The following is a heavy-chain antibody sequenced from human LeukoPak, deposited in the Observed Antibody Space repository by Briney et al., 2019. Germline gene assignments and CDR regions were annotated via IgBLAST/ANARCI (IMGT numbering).Heavy chain of an antibody. CDR3: ARQGNYYDSSGYFPGAFDI. V-gene: IGHV4-34*01. Sequence: SETLSLTCAVYGGSFSGYYWSWIRQPPGKGLEWIGEINHSGSTNYNPSLKSRVTISVDTSKNQFSLKLSSVAAADTAVYYCARQGNYYDSSGYFPGAFDIWGQGTMVAVSS. CDR1: GGSFSGYY. D-gene: IGHD3-22*01. CDR2: INHSGST. J-gene: IGHJ3*02.